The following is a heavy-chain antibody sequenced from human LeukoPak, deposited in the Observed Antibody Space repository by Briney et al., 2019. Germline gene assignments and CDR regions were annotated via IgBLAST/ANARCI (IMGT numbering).Heavy chain of an antibody. CDR3: ARIALEYCSGGSCYSGAFDI. J-gene: IGHJ3*02. CDR2: IYYSGST. Sequence: SETLSLTCTVSGGSISSDGYYWSWIRQHPGKGLEWIGYIYYSGSTYYNPSLKSRVTISVDTSKNQFSLKLSSVTAADTAVYYCARIALEYCSGGSCYSGAFDIWGQGTMVTVSS. D-gene: IGHD2-15*01. V-gene: IGHV4-31*03. CDR1: GGSISSDGYY.